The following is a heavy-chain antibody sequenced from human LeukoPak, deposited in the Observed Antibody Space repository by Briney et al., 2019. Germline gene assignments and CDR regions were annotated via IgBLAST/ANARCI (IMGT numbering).Heavy chain of an antibody. V-gene: IGHV4-39*07. Sequence: SETLSLTRTVSGGSISSSSYYWGWIRQPPGKGLEWIGSIYYSGNTYYNPSLKSRVTISIDTSKNQFSLKLSSVTAADTAVYYCARSSGYYPPGYFDYWGQGTLVTVSS. CDR3: ARSSGYYPPGYFDY. D-gene: IGHD3-22*01. CDR1: GGSISSSSYY. J-gene: IGHJ4*02. CDR2: IYYSGNT.